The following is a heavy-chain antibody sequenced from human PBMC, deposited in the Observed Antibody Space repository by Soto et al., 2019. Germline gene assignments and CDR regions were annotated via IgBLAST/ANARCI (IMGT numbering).Heavy chain of an antibody. CDR1: GFTFSSYW. V-gene: IGHV3-7*01. CDR2: IKQDGSEK. D-gene: IGHD5-18*01. Sequence: GGSLRLSCAASGFTFSSYWMSWVRQAPGKGLEWVANIKQDGSEKYYVDSVKGRFTISRDNAKNSLYLQMNSLRAEDTAVYYCARDLEDTAMVAPNDAFDIWGQGTMVTVSS. CDR3: ARDLEDTAMVAPNDAFDI. J-gene: IGHJ3*02.